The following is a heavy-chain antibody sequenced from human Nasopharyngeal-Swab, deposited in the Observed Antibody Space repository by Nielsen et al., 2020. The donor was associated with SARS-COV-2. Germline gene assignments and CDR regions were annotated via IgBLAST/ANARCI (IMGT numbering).Heavy chain of an antibody. D-gene: IGHD3-9*01. CDR3: ARGGDILTGYYLDY. V-gene: IGHV4-59*01. CDR1: GGSISYYY. CDR2: IYYSGST. J-gene: IGHJ4*02. Sequence: SETLSLTCTVSGGSISYYYWNWIRQPPGKGLEWIGYIYYSGSTNYNPSLKSRVTISVDTSKNQFSLNLSSVTAADTAMYYCARGGDILTGYYLDYWGQGTLVTVSS.